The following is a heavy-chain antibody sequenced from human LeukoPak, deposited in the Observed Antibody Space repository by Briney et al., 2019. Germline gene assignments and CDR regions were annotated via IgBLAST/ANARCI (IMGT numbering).Heavy chain of an antibody. D-gene: IGHD6-19*01. CDR2: IDPNSGGT. J-gene: IGHJ4*02. CDR1: GYTFTGYY. V-gene: IGHV1-2*02. Sequence: ASVKVSCKASGYTFTGYYMHWVRQAPGQGVEWMGWIDPNSGGTNYAQKFQGRVTMTRDTSISTAYMELSRLRSDDTAVYYCARDPVSSSGWWEFDYWGQGTLVTVSS. CDR3: ARDPVSSSGWWEFDY.